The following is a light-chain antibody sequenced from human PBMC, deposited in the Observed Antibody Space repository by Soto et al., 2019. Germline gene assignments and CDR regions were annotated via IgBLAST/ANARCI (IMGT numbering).Light chain of an antibody. CDR2: NND. CDR3: AAWDDSLKGWV. Sequence: QSVLTQLPSASGTPGQRVTISCSGSSSNIGSNTVNWFQQFPGTAPKLLTHNNDQRPSGIPDRFSGSKSGTSASLAISGLQSEDEADYYCAAWDDSLKGWVFGGGTKLTVL. CDR1: SSNIGSNT. V-gene: IGLV1-44*01. J-gene: IGLJ3*02.